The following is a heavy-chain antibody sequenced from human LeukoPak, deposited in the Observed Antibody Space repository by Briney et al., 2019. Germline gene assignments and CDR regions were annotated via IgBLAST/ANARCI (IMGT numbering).Heavy chain of an antibody. Sequence: GGSLRLSCAASGFTFSTYAMTWVRQAPGEGLEWVSSINDSGGSTLYAESVKGRFTMSRDNCKNTLYVQMNSLRAEDTAVYYCAKGASSTWIDYWGQGTLVTVSS. J-gene: IGHJ4*02. D-gene: IGHD6-13*01. CDR1: GFTFSTYA. CDR2: INDSGGST. CDR3: AKGASSTWIDY. V-gene: IGHV3-23*01.